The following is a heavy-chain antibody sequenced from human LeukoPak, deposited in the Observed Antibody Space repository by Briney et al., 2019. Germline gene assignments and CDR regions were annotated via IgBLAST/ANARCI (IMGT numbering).Heavy chain of an antibody. V-gene: IGHV4-39*07. J-gene: IGHJ4*02. CDR3: AREGGPYRPLDY. Sequence: KPSETLSLTCTVSGDSISSSSYYWVWLRQPPGKGLEWIATIYYSGSTYYNPSLKSRVAISVDKSENHISLKLTSVTAADTAVYYCAREGGPYRPLDYSGQGTLVTVAS. CDR2: IYYSGST. CDR1: GDSISSSSYY.